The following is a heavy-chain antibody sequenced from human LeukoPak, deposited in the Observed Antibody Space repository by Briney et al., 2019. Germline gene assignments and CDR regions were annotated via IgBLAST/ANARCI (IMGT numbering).Heavy chain of an antibody. J-gene: IGHJ5*02. CDR3: ARVYLAAAGTGFDP. D-gene: IGHD6-13*01. CDR2: IYYSGST. V-gene: IGHV4-59*01. CDR1: GGSISSYY. Sequence: KSSETLSLTCTVSGGSISSYYWSWIRQPPGKGLEWIGYIYYSGSTNYNPSLKSRVTISVDTSKNQFSLKLSSVTAADTAVYYCARVYLAAAGTGFDPWGQGTLVTVSS.